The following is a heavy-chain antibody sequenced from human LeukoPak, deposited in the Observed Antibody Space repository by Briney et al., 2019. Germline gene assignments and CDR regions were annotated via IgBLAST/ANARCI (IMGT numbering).Heavy chain of an antibody. D-gene: IGHD3-22*01. J-gene: IGHJ6*03. CDR2: VNWNGGST. V-gene: IGHV3-20*04. CDR3: ARRVSTMIVVVTNYYYYYMDV. CDR1: GFSFDDYG. Sequence: GGSLRLSCAASGFSFDDYGMSWVRQAPGKGLEWVSGVNWNGGSTGDADSVKGRFTISRDNAKNSLYLQMNSLRAEDTALYYCARRVSTMIVVVTNYYYYYMDVWGKGTTVTVSS.